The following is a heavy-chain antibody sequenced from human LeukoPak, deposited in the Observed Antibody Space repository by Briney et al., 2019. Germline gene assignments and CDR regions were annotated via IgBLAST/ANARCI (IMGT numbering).Heavy chain of an antibody. CDR2: IYHSGST. V-gene: IGHV4-38-2*01. D-gene: IGHD2-15*01. CDR3: ARGGGYCSGGSCYPSYFDY. J-gene: IGHJ4*02. Sequence: KPSETLSLTCAVSGYSISSGYYRGWIRQPPGKGLEWIGSIYHSGSTYYNPSLKSRVTISVDTSKNQFSLKLSSVTAADTAVYYCARGGGYCSGGSCYPSYFDYWGQGTLVTVSS. CDR1: GYSISSGYY.